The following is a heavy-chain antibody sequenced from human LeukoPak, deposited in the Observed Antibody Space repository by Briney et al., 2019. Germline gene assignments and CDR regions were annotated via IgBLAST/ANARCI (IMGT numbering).Heavy chain of an antibody. CDR2: IIPILGIA. CDR3: AIYSPPFDY. V-gene: IGHV1-69*04. Sequence: GASVKVSCKASGGTFSSYAISWVRQAPGQGLEWMGRIIPILGIANYAQKFQGRVTITADKSTSTAYMGLSSLRSEDTAVYYCAIYSPPFDYWGQGTLVTVSS. CDR1: GGTFSSYA. J-gene: IGHJ4*02. D-gene: IGHD2-15*01.